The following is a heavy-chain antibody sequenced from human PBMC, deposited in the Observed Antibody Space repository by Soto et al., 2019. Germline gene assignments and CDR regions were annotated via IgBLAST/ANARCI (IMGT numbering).Heavy chain of an antibody. CDR2: IYATGTT. J-gene: IGHJ5*02. CDR1: GASISGFY. Sequence: ETLSLTCTVSGASISGFYWSWIRKSAGKGLEWIGRIYATGTTDYNPSLKSRVMMSVDTSKKQFSLKLRSVTAADTAVYYCVRDGTKTSRDWFVPWGQG. V-gene: IGHV4-4*07. D-gene: IGHD1-1*01. CDR3: VRDGTKTSRDWFVP.